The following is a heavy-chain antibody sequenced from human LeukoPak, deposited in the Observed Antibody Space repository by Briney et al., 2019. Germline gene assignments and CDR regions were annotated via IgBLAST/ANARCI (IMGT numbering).Heavy chain of an antibody. CDR3: ARDVEYSNIYYYYYMDV. J-gene: IGHJ6*03. V-gene: IGHV3-20*01. Sequence: PSETLSLTCTVSGGSISSYYWSWVRQVPGKGLEWVCGLNWNGVSTGYADSVKGRFTISRDNAKNFLYLQMNNVTVEDTALYHCARDVEYSNIYYYYYMDVWGKGTTVTVAS. CDR2: LNWNGVST. CDR1: GGSISSYY. D-gene: IGHD6-6*01.